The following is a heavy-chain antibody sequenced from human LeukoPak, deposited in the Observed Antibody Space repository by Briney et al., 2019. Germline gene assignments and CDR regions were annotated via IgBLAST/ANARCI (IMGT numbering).Heavy chain of an antibody. CDR3: AKDRLLNCRGDCYIFDY. J-gene: IGHJ4*02. CDR2: ISVSGGST. V-gene: IGHV3-23*01. CDR1: GFTFSSYV. D-gene: IGHD2-21*01. Sequence: GGSLRLSCLASGFTFSSYVMNWVRQTPGKGLEWVSSISVSGGSTFYADSVKGRFTISRDNSKNTLYLQLNGLRTEDTALYYCAKDRLLNCRGDCYIFDYWGQGTLVTVSS.